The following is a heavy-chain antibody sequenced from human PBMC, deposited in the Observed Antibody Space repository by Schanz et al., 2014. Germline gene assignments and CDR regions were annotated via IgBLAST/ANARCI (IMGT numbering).Heavy chain of an antibody. CDR3: ARDSPRSPVDGYLDF. Sequence: QVQLVQSGAEVKKPGASVKVSCKASGYTFTSSGFSWVRQAPGQGLEWMGWINGYNAHTNYAQKFQGRVTMTTDTSTSTVYMELRSLTSDDSAVYYCARDSPRSPVDGYLDFWGQGTLVTVSS. CDR2: INGYNAHT. J-gene: IGHJ4*02. D-gene: IGHD3-9*01. V-gene: IGHV1-18*01. CDR1: GYTFTSSG.